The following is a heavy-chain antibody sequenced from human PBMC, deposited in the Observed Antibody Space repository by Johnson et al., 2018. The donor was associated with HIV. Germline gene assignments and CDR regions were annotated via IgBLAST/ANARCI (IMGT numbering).Heavy chain of an antibody. J-gene: IGHJ3*01. D-gene: IGHD6-13*01. V-gene: IGHV3-30-3*01. CDR3: AKDLQQPQRGEHALAQDAFDF. Sequence: QVQLVESGGGVVQPGRSLRLSCVASGFTFSNFAMHWVRQVPGEGLEWVAVISSDGNNKYYADSVKGRFTISRDNSKNTLYLQMNSLRVEDPAVYYCAKDLQQPQRGEHALAQDAFDFWGPGTLVTVSS. CDR1: GFTFSNFA. CDR2: ISSDGNNK.